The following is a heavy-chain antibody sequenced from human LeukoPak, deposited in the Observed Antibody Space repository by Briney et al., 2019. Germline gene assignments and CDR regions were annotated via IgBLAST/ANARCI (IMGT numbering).Heavy chain of an antibody. J-gene: IGHJ4*02. CDR2: LSGSGGST. CDR1: GFTFNSYA. V-gene: IGHV3-23*01. CDR3: AKDRAYAFDY. Sequence: PGGSLRLSCAASGFTFNSYAMSWVRQAPGKGLEWVSALSGSGGSTYYADSVKGRFTISRDNSKNTLYLQMNRLRAEDTAIYYCAKDRAYAFDYWGQGTLVTVSS. D-gene: IGHD5-12*01.